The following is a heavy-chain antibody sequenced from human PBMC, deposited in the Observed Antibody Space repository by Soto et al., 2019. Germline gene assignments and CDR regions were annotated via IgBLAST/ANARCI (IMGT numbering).Heavy chain of an antibody. Sequence: SETLSLTCTVSGGSISRYYWSWIRQPPGKGLEWIGYIYYSGSTNYNPSLKSRVTISVDTSKNQFSLKLSSVTAADTAVYYCAREGPMLRYFDRWGQGTLVTVSS. J-gene: IGHJ4*02. D-gene: IGHD3-9*01. CDR2: IYYSGST. CDR3: AREGPMLRYFDR. CDR1: GGSISRYY. V-gene: IGHV4-59*01.